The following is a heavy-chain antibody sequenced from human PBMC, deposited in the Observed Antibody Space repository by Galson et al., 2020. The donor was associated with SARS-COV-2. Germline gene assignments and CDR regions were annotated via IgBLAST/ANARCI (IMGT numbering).Heavy chain of an antibody. Sequence: GGSLRLSCAASGFTFSSYSMNWVRQAPGKGLEWVSYISSSSSTIYYADSVKGRFTISRDNAKNSLYLQMNSLRDEDTAVYYCARDGVIWSGYLDYYYYGMDVWGQGTTVTVSS. CDR3: ARDGVIWSGYLDYYYYGMDV. J-gene: IGHJ6*02. CDR2: ISSSSSTI. V-gene: IGHV3-48*02. CDR1: GFTFSSYS. D-gene: IGHD3-3*01.